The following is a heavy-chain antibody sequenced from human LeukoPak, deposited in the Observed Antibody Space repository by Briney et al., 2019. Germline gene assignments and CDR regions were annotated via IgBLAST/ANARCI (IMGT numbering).Heavy chain of an antibody. J-gene: IGHJ6*02. CDR2: ISRNGGST. D-gene: IGHD5-12*01. V-gene: IGHV3-64*01. CDR1: GFTFSSYA. CDR3: ARGGRGHDFSPNYYYGMDV. Sequence: GGSLRLSCAASGFTFSSYAMHWVRQAPGKGLEYVSAISRNGGSTYYANSVKGRFTISRDNSKNTLYLQMGSLRAEDTAVYYCARGGRGHDFSPNYYYGMDVWGQGTTVTVSS.